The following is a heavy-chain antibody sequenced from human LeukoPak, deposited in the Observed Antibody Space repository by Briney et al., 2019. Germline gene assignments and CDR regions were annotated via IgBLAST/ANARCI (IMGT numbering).Heavy chain of an antibody. CDR1: GGTFSSYA. CDR3: ARDQVGIVGATTSAFDI. Sequence: SVKVSCKASGGTFSSYAISWVRQAPGQGLEWMGRIIPIFGTANYAQKFQGRVTMTRDTSTSTVYMELSSLRSEDTAVYYCARDQVGIVGATTSAFDIWGQGTMVTVSS. J-gene: IGHJ3*02. D-gene: IGHD1-26*01. V-gene: IGHV1-69*05. CDR2: IIPIFGTA.